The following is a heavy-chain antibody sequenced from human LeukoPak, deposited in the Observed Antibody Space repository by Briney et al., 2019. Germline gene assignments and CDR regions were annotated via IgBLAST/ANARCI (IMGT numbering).Heavy chain of an antibody. Sequence: PGGSLRLSCTASGFTFSSYSLNWVRQAPGKGLEWVANIKQDGSEKYYVDSVKGRFTISRDNAKNSLYLQMNSLRAEDTAVYYCARVGDYAYYFDYWGQGTLVTVSS. V-gene: IGHV3-7*01. D-gene: IGHD4-17*01. CDR1: GFTFSSYS. J-gene: IGHJ4*02. CDR2: IKQDGSEK. CDR3: ARVGDYAYYFDY.